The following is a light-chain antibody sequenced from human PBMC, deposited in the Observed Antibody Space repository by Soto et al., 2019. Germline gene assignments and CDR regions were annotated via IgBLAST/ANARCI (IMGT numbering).Light chain of an antibody. CDR1: SSNIGAGYD. Sequence: QHVLTQPPSASGAPGQRVTISCTGSSSNIGAGYDVHWYQQLPGTAPKLLIYGNSNRPSGVPDRFSGSKSGTSASLAITGLQAEDEADYYCQSYDSSLSALFGGGTKLTVL. V-gene: IGLV1-40*01. CDR2: GNS. J-gene: IGLJ3*02. CDR3: QSYDSSLSAL.